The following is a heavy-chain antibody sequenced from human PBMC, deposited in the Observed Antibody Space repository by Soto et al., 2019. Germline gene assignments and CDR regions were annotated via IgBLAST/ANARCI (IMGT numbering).Heavy chain of an antibody. D-gene: IGHD2-15*01. V-gene: IGHV3-30*18. Sequence: QVQLVESGGGVVQPGRSLRLSCAASGFTFSSYGMHWVRQAPGKGLEWVAVISYDGSNKYYADSVKGRFTISRDNSKNTLYLQMNSLRAEDTAVYYCAKDLWVVAATLSPFDYWGQGTLVTVSS. CDR3: AKDLWVVAATLSPFDY. CDR2: ISYDGSNK. J-gene: IGHJ4*02. CDR1: GFTFSSYG.